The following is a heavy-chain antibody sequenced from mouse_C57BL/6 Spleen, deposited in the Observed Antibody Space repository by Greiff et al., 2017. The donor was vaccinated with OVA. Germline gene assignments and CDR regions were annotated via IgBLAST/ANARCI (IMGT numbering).Heavy chain of an antibody. CDR2: IYPGDGAT. CDR3: ARGDGYFDD. CDR1: GYAFSSSW. D-gene: IGHD2-3*01. V-gene: IGHV1-82*01. Sequence: VKLQESGPELVKPGASVKISCKASGYAFSSSWMNWVKQRPGKGLEWIGLIYPGDGATNYNGKFKGKATLTADKSSSTAYMQLSSPTSEDSAVYFCARGDGYFDDWGQGTTLTVSS. J-gene: IGHJ2*01.